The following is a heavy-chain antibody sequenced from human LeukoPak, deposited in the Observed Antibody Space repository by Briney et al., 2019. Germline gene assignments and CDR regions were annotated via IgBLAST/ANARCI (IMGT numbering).Heavy chain of an antibody. Sequence: GGSLRLSCAASGFTFSNHGMNWVRQGPGKGLEWVSAISVSGNTYHADSVKGRFTISRDSYKNTLYLQTNSLRAEDAAVYYCAKAPATTCSGAYCYPFDYWGRGTLVTVSS. D-gene: IGHD2-15*01. CDR1: GFTFSNHG. CDR2: ISVSGNT. CDR3: AKAPATTCSGAYCYPFDY. J-gene: IGHJ4*02. V-gene: IGHV3-23*01.